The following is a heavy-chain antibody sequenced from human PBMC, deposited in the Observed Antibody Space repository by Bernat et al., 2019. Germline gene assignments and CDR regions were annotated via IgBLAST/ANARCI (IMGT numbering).Heavy chain of an antibody. V-gene: IGHV3-48*03. Sequence: EVQLVESGGGLVQPGGSLRLPCTASGFTLSIYEMNWVRQVPGKGLEWVSYISSSDNTVYYADSVTGRFTISRDNAKNSLYLQMNSLRVEDTAVYSGARGPGQNWYFDLWGRGTLVTVSS. J-gene: IGHJ2*01. D-gene: IGHD7-27*01. CDR1: GFTLSIYE. CDR2: ISSSDNTV. CDR3: ARGPGQNWYFDL.